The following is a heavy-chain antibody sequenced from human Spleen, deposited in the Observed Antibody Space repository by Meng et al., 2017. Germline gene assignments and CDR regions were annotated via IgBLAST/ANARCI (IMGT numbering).Heavy chain of an antibody. CDR1: GDSISSGGYY. V-gene: IGHV4-31*03. CDR3: ARENYYGSRGLSDY. Sequence: QVQLQASGPGLVKPTQSLSLTCTVSGDSISSGGYYWSWIRQHPGKGLEWIRYIYYSGSTYYNPSLKSRVTISVDTSKNQFSLKLSSVTAADTAVYYCARENYYGSRGLSDYWGQGTLVTVSS. J-gene: IGHJ4*02. CDR2: IYYSGST. D-gene: IGHD3-10*01.